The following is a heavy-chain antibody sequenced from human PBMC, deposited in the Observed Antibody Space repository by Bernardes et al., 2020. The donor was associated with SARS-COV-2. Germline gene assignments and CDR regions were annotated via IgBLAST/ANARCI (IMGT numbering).Heavy chain of an antibody. V-gene: IGHV3-23*01. CDR3: AKATYYYDGSGYWVFDS. Sequence: GGSLRLSCAASGFTFNTYAMTWVRQAPGKGLEWVSGSSFSVDDTYYADSVTGRFRISRDNSKNTLYLQMNSLRAEDTAIYYCAKATYYYDGSGYWVFDSWGQGTLVTVSS. CDR2: SSFSVDDT. CDR1: GFTFNTYA. J-gene: IGHJ4*02. D-gene: IGHD3-22*01.